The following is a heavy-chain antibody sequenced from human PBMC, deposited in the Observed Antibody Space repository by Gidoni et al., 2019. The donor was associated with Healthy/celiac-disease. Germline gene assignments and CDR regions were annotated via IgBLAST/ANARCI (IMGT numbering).Heavy chain of an antibody. CDR2: IYYSGST. CDR1: GGSISSHY. D-gene: IGHD6-19*01. CDR3: ARGGSGWHTIDY. V-gene: IGHV4-59*11. J-gene: IGHJ4*02. Sequence: QVQLQESCPELAKPSETLSLTCTLAGGSISSHYWGWIRQPPGKGLEWIGYIYYSGSTNYNPSLKSRVTISVDTSKNQFSLKLSSVTAAYTAVYYCARGGSGWHTIDYWGQGTLVTVSS.